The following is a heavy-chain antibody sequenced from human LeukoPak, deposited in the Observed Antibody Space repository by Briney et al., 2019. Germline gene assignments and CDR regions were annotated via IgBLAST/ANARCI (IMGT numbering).Heavy chain of an antibody. CDR2: IYYSGST. V-gene: IGHV4-39*07. Sequence: SETLSLTCTVSGGSISSNSYYWGWIRQPPGKGLEWIGSIYYSGSTYYNPSLKSRVTISVDTSKNQFSLKLSSVTAADTAVYYCASAPLQQLEGGWFDPWGQGTLVTVSS. D-gene: IGHD4-11*01. J-gene: IGHJ5*02. CDR3: ASAPLQQLEGGWFDP. CDR1: GGSISSNSYY.